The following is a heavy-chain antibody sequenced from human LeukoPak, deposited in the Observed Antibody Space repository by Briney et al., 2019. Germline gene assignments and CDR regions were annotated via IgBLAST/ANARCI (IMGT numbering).Heavy chain of an antibody. CDR2: IYSGGSGGST. CDR1: GFTVSINY. Sequence: PGGSLRLSCAASGFTVSINYMSWVRQAPGKGLEWVSVIYSGGSGGSTYYADSVKGRFTISRDNSKNTLYLQMNSLRAEDTAVYYCARGTPIAAAILDYWGQGTLVTVSS. V-gene: IGHV3-53*01. CDR3: ARGTPIAAAILDY. J-gene: IGHJ4*02. D-gene: IGHD6-13*01.